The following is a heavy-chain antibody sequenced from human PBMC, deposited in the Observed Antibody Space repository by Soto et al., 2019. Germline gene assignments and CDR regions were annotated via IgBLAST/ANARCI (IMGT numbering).Heavy chain of an antibody. J-gene: IGHJ6*04. V-gene: IGHV5-51*01. D-gene: IGHD4-17*01. Sequence: LKISCKVSGYSFTSYWIGWVRQMPGKGLEWMGIIYPGDSDTRYSPSFQGQVTISADKSISTAYLQWSSLKASDTAMYYCARHPYGDRYYYGMDVWGKGTRGTVSS. CDR2: IYPGDSDT. CDR1: GYSFTSYW. CDR3: ARHPYGDRYYYGMDV.